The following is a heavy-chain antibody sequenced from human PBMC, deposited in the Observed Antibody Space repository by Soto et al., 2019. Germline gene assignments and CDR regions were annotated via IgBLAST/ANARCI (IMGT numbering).Heavy chain of an antibody. CDR2: IFSNDEK. CDR3: ARSLRYFDWPYYYMDV. V-gene: IGHV2-26*01. CDR1: GFSLSNARMG. D-gene: IGHD3-9*01. Sequence: QVTLKESGPVLVKPTGTLTLTCTVSGFSLSNARMGVSWIRQPPGKALEWLAHIFSNDEKSYSTSLKSRLTISKDTSKSQVVLTMTNMDPVDTATYYCARSLRYFDWPYYYMDVWGKGTTVTVSS. J-gene: IGHJ6*03.